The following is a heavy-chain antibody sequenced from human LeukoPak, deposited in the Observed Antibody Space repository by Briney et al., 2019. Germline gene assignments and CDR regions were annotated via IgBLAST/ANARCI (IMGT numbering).Heavy chain of an antibody. J-gene: IGHJ6*03. Sequence: GSSVKLSCKAAGYTFTGCYMHWGRQAPGQGLGWVGWINTNSGGTNYSQQFQGRVTMTRDTSISTAYMELSRLRSDDTAVYYCARDLASRYCSGGSCYSGYYYYYMDVWGKGTTVTVSS. CDR3: ARDLASRYCSGGSCYSGYYYYYMDV. CDR1: GYTFTGCY. D-gene: IGHD2-15*01. CDR2: INTNSGGT. V-gene: IGHV1-2*02.